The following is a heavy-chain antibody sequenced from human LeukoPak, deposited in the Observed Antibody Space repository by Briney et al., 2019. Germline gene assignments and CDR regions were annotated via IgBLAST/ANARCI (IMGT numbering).Heavy chain of an antibody. V-gene: IGHV1-2*03. CDR3: ARLDWVVQLWPYYFDY. J-gene: IGHJ4*02. Sequence: LVASAKVSCKASGYTFTGYYMHWVRQAPGQGLEWMGWINPNSGGTNYAQKFQGRVTMTRDTSISTAYMELSRLRSDDTAVYYCARLDWVVQLWPYYFDYWGQGTLVTVSS. CDR2: INPNSGGT. D-gene: IGHD5-18*01. CDR1: GYTFTGYY.